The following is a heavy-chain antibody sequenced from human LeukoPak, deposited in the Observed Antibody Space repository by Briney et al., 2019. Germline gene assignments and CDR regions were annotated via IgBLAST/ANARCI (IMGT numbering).Heavy chain of an antibody. V-gene: IGHV2-5*02. Sequence: SGPTLVNPTQTLTLTCSFSGFSFSRSGVGVGWVRQPPGKALEWLAFIYWDDGTRYSSSLRSSLTITKDTSKSQVVLTMTHVDPVDTATYYCARSYDTSGQYRVYFDYWGQGTLVTVSS. CDR1: GFSFSRSGVG. CDR2: IYWDDGT. J-gene: IGHJ4*02. CDR3: ARSYDTSGQYRVYFDY. D-gene: IGHD3-22*01.